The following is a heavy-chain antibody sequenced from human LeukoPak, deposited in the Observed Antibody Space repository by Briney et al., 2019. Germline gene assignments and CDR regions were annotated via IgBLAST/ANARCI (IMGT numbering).Heavy chain of an antibody. CDR3: AREDQLLDFFDY. CDR2: IYYSGSP. J-gene: IGHJ4*02. CDR1: GGSFSSYY. V-gene: IGHV4-59*12. Sequence: SETLSLTCAVYGGSFSSYYWGWIRQPPGKGLEWIGYIYYSGSPYYSPSLKSRVTISLDTSKNQLSLKLSSVTAADAAVYYCAREDQLLDFFDYWGQGTLVTVSS. D-gene: IGHD2/OR15-2a*01.